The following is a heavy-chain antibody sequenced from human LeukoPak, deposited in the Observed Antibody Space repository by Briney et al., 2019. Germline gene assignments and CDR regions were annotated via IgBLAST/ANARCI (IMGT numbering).Heavy chain of an antibody. D-gene: IGHD3-22*01. CDR1: GYTFTRYG. CDR2: IGAYNGNT. Sequence: ASVKVSCKASGYTFTRYGISWVRQAPGHGLEWMGWIGAYNGNTNYAQKLQGRVTMTTDTSTSTAYMELRSLRSDDTAVYYCARDASTMIVPADYWGQGTLVTVSS. CDR3: ARDASTMIVPADY. J-gene: IGHJ4*02. V-gene: IGHV1-18*01.